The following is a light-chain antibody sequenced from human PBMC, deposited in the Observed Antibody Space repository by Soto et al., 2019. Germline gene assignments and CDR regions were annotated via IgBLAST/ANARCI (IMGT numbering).Light chain of an antibody. V-gene: IGKV1-33*01. CDR3: QQYDNLPRVT. Sequence: DIQLTHSPSSLSASVGDRVTIPCQASQDISNYLNWYQQKPGKAPKLLIYDASNLETGVPSRFSGSGSGTDFTFTISSLQPEDIATYYCQQYDNLPRVTFGPGTKVDIK. CDR2: DAS. CDR1: QDISNY. J-gene: IGKJ3*01.